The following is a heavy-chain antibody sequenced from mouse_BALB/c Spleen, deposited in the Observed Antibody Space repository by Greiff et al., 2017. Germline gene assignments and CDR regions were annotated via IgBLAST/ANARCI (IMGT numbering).Heavy chain of an antibody. D-gene: IGHD2-4*01. CDR3: ARWVITTVPYAMDD. CDR2: IHPSASET. CDR1: GYSFTSYW. V-gene: IGHV1-61*01. Sequence: QVQLQQPGAELVRPGASVKLSCKASGYSFTSYWMNWVKQRPGPGLEWIGMIHPSASETRLNQKFKDKATLTVDKSSSTAYMQLSSPTSEDSAVYYCARWVITTVPYAMDDWGQGTSVTVAA. J-gene: IGHJ4*01.